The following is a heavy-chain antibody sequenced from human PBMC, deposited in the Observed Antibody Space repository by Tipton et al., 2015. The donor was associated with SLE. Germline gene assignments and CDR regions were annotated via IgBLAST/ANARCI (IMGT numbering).Heavy chain of an antibody. CDR1: GFTFSTYS. CDR2: ISTSSSII. D-gene: IGHD3-10*01. Sequence: SLRLSCEASGFTFSTYSMNWVRQAPGKGLEWVSYISTSSSIIYYADSVKGRFTISRDNVRNSLYLQMNSLRAEDTAVYYCAREGLWFRTYYYGMDVWGQGSTVTVSS. V-gene: IGHV3-48*01. CDR3: AREGLWFRTYYYGMDV. J-gene: IGHJ6*02.